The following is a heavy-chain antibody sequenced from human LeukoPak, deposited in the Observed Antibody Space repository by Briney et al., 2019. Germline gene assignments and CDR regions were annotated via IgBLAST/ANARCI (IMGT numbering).Heavy chain of an antibody. CDR1: GYSFTNYW. V-gene: IGHV5-10-1*01. J-gene: IGHJ4*02. Sequence: KAGESLKISCKGSGYSFTNYWISWVRQMPGKGPEWMGRIDPSDSYTNYSPSFQGHVTISADKSISTAYLQWSSLKASDTVMYYCARQDCIGGTCYSVPFDYWGQGTLVTVSS. CDR2: IDPSDSYT. CDR3: ARQDCIGGTCYSVPFDY. D-gene: IGHD2-15*01.